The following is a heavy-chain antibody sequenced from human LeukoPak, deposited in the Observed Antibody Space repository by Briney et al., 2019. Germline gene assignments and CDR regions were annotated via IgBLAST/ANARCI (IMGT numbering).Heavy chain of an antibody. D-gene: IGHD5-12*01. CDR3: ARGFGYGDY. CDR2: IDHSGST. Sequence: SETLSLTCTVSGYSISSGYYWGWIRQPPGKGLEWIGSIDHSGSTYYNPSLKSRVTISVDTSENQFSLKLRSETAADTAVYYCARGFGYGDYWGQGTLVTVSS. V-gene: IGHV4-38-2*02. J-gene: IGHJ4*02. CDR1: GYSISSGYY.